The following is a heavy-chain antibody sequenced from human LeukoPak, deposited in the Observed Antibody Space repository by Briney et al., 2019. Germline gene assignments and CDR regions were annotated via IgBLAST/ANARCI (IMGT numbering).Heavy chain of an antibody. D-gene: IGHD1-7*01. Sequence: GGSLRLSCAASGFTFSSYAMHWVRQAPGKGLEWVAVISYDGSNKYYADSVKGRFTISRDNSKNTLDLQMNSLTAEHPAVYYCARDNARTTRPSTSWFDPWGQGTLVTVSS. CDR3: ARDNARTTRPSTSWFDP. CDR1: GFTFSSYA. J-gene: IGHJ5*02. CDR2: ISYDGSNK. V-gene: IGHV3-30-3*01.